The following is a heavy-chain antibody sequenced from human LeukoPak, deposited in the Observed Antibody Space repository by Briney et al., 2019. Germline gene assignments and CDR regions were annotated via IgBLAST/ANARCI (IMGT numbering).Heavy chain of an antibody. CDR1: GFTFSNYW. CDR2: ININGSTT. Sequence: PGGSLRLSCAASGFTFSNYWMHWVRRAPGKGPVWVSRININGSTTVYADSVKGRFTISRDNAKNTVYLQMNSLRAEDTAVYYCARHLFDYWGQGTLVTVSS. V-gene: IGHV3-74*01. J-gene: IGHJ4*02. CDR3: ARHLFDY.